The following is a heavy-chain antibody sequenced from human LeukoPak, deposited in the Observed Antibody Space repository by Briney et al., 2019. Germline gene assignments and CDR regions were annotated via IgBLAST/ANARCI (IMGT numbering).Heavy chain of an antibody. D-gene: IGHD3-10*01. V-gene: IGHV4-34*01. CDR1: GGSFSGYY. Sequence: PSETLSLTCAVYGGSFSGYYWSWIRQPPGKGLEWIGEINHSGSTNYNPSRKSRVTISVDTSKNQFSLKLSSVTAADTAVYYCARGRVRRPGYYYGMDVWGQGTTVTVSS. CDR3: ARGRVRRPGYYYGMDV. J-gene: IGHJ6*02. CDR2: INHSGST.